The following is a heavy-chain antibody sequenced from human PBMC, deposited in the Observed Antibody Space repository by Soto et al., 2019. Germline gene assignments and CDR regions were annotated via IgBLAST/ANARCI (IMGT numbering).Heavy chain of an antibody. J-gene: IGHJ4*02. CDR2: IYHTGTT. CDR3: ATSSGWHRKAYY. Sequence: QVQLQESGPGLVKPSGTLSLTCAVSGGSINNTYWWTWVRQSPGKGLEWIGEIYHTGTTNYNPSLASRVSISVDKAKNQFSLKVTSVTAADTAVYYCATSSGWHRKAYYWGQGTLVTVSS. CDR1: GGSINNTYW. D-gene: IGHD6-19*01. V-gene: IGHV4-4*02.